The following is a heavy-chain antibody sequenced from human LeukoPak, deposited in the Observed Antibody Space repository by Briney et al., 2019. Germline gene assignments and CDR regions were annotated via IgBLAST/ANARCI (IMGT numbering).Heavy chain of an antibody. J-gene: IGHJ4*02. CDR1: GFTFSSYA. Sequence: GRSLRLSCAASGFTFSSYAVHWVRQAPGKGLEWVAVISYDGSNKYYADSVKGRFTISRDNSKNTLYLQMNSLRAEDTAVYYCARAGGSYWGYYDYWGQGTLVTVSS. V-gene: IGHV3-30-3*01. CDR3: ARAGGSYWGYYDY. D-gene: IGHD1-26*01. CDR2: ISYDGSNK.